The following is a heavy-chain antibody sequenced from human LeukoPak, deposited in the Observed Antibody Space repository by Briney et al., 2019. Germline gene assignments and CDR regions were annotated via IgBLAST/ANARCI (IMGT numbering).Heavy chain of an antibody. J-gene: IGHJ4*02. Sequence: GGSLRLSCAASGFTFSSYAMHWVRQAPGKGLEWVAVISYDGSNKYYADSVKGRFTISRDNSKNTLYLQMNSLRAEDTAVYYCAKDSKTYSGSYGVDYWGQGTLVTVSS. CDR2: ISYDGSNK. V-gene: IGHV3-30-3*01. D-gene: IGHD1-26*01. CDR3: AKDSKTYSGSYGVDY. CDR1: GFTFSSYA.